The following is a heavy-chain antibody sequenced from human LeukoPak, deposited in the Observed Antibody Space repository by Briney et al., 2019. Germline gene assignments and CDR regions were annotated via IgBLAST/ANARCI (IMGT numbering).Heavy chain of an antibody. J-gene: IGHJ3*02. D-gene: IGHD3-3*01. CDR1: GGTFSSYA. V-gene: IGHV1-69*01. Sequence: ASVKVSCKASGGTFSSYAISWVRQVPGQGLEWMGGIIPIFGTANYAQKFQGRVTITADESTSTAYMELSSLRSEDTAVYYCARSSRIFGVVPDAFDIWGQGTMVTVSS. CDR2: IIPIFGTA. CDR3: ARSSRIFGVVPDAFDI.